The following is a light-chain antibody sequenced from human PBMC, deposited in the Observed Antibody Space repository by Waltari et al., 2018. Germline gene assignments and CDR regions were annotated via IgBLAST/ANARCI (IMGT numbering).Light chain of an antibody. V-gene: IGKV1-33*01. J-gene: IGKJ4*01. CDR3: LQSDNLPLT. Sequence: DIQMTQSPSSLSASVGDRVTITCQASQDIRNYLNWYQQKSGKAPKLLIYDSSNLETGVPSRFSGSGSGTDFSFTISSVQPEDIATYYCLQSDNLPLTFGGGTKVEIK. CDR2: DSS. CDR1: QDIRNY.